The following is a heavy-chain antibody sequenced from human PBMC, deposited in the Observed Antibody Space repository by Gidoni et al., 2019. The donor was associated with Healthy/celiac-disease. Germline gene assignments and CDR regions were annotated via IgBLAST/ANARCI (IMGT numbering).Heavy chain of an antibody. V-gene: IGHV3-23*01. CDR3: AKDQGVYDSSGYYPN. Sequence: EVQLLESGGGLVQPGGSLRLSCAASGFTFSSSAMSWVRQAPGKGLEWVSAISGSGGSTYYADSVTGRFTISRDNSKNTLYLQMNSLRAEDTAVYYCAKDQGVYDSSGYYPNWGQGTLVTVSS. J-gene: IGHJ4*02. D-gene: IGHD3-22*01. CDR2: ISGSGGST. CDR1: GFTFSSSA.